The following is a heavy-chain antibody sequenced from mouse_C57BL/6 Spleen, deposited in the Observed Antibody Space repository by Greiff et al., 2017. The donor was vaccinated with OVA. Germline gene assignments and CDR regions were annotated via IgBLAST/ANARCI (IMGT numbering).Heavy chain of an antibody. Sequence: EVQGVESGGGLVKPGGSLKLSCAASGFTFSDYGMHWVRQAPEKGLEWVAYISSGSSTIYYADTVKGRFTISRDNAKNTLYLQMTSLRSEDTAMYYCARQGGTYGGAMDYWGQGTSVTVSS. CDR1: GFTFSDYG. CDR3: ARQGGTYGGAMDY. CDR2: ISSGSSTI. D-gene: IGHD5-1*01. J-gene: IGHJ4*01. V-gene: IGHV5-17*01.